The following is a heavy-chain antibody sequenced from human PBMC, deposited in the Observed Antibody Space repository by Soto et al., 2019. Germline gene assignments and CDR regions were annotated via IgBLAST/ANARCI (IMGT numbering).Heavy chain of an antibody. V-gene: IGHV4-61*01. CDR1: GGSVSSGSYY. Sequence: QVQLQESGPGLVKPSETLSLTCTVSGGSVSSGSYYWSWIRQPPGKGLEWIGYIYYSGSTNYNPSLKSRVTISVDTSKNQFSLKLSSVTAADTAVYYWARLRSAYYYGMDVWGQGTTVTVSS. CDR3: ARLRSAYYYGMDV. J-gene: IGHJ6*02. CDR2: IYYSGST.